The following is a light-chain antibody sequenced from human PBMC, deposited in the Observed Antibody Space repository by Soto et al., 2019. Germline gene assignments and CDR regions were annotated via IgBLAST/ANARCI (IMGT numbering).Light chain of an antibody. CDR3: QQYGSSPMWT. CDR1: QSVSSNY. CDR2: GAS. Sequence: ESVLTQSPGTLSLSPGERATLSCRASQSVSSNYLAWYQQKPGQAPRLLIYGASTRASGIPDRFSGSGSGTDFTLTVTRLEPEDSAVYYCQQYGSSPMWTVVQGTQVDIK. J-gene: IGKJ1*01. V-gene: IGKV3-20*01.